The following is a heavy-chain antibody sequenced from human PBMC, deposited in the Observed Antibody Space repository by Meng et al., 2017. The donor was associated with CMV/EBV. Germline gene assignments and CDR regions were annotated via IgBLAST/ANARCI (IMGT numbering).Heavy chain of an antibody. CDR3: AISKCSTSCRYFDY. D-gene: IGHD2-2*01. J-gene: IGHJ4*02. CDR1: RFTVSSYY. CDR2: IYSGGST. V-gene: IGHV3-66*01. Sequence: GESLKISCAASRFTVSSYYMSWVRQAPGKGLEWVSVIYSGGSTYYADSVKGRFTISRDNAKNSLYLQMNSLRAEDTAVYYCAISKCSTSCRYFDYWGQGTLVTVSS.